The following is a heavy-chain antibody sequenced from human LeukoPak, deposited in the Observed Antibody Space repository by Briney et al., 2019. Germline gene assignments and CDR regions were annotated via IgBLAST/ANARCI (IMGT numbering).Heavy chain of an antibody. D-gene: IGHD6-19*01. Sequence: PSETLSLTCTVPGGSISSYYWNWIRQPPGKGLEWIGYIYYSGSTNYNPSLKSRVTISVDTSKKQFSLKLSSVTAADTAVYYCARTPAVGGVPVPGTNLFDPWGQGTLVTVSS. CDR1: GGSISSYY. CDR2: IYYSGST. J-gene: IGHJ5*02. CDR3: ARTPAVGGVPVPGTNLFDP. V-gene: IGHV4-59*01.